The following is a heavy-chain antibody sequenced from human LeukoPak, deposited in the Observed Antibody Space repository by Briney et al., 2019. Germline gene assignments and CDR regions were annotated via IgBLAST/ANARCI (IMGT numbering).Heavy chain of an antibody. CDR1: GFTGFTFSNAW. CDR2: IKSKTAGGTT. D-gene: IGHD5/OR15-5a*01. CDR3: ARVYELREEDYYYYYMDV. Sequence: GGSLRLSCAASGFTGFTFSNAWMSWVRQAPGKGLEWVGRIKSKTAGGTTDYAAPVRGRFAISRDDSKNTLYLQINSLRAEDTALYYCARVYELREEDYYYYYMDVWGKGTTVTVSS. J-gene: IGHJ6*03. V-gene: IGHV3-15*05.